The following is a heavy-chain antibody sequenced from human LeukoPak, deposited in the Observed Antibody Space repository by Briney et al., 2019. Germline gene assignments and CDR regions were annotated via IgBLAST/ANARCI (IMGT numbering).Heavy chain of an antibody. Sequence: GGSLRLSCAASGFTFDDYAMHWVRQAPGKGLEWVSLISWDGGSTYYADSVKGRFTISRDNSKNSLYLQMNSLRAEDTALHYCAKADYGDYVIDYWGQGTLVTVSS. CDR2: ISWDGGST. D-gene: IGHD4-17*01. J-gene: IGHJ4*02. CDR1: GFTFDDYA. V-gene: IGHV3-43D*03. CDR3: AKADYGDYVIDY.